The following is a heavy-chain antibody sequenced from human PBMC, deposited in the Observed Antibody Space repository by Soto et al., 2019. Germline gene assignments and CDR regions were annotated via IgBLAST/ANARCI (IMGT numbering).Heavy chain of an antibody. J-gene: IGHJ5*02. D-gene: IGHD3-10*01. CDR3: ARPLDSDGSGSYWGVAPPLPWFDP. Sequence: QLQLQESGPGLVKPSETLSLTCTVSGGSISSSSYYWGWIRQPPGKGLEWIGSIYYSGSTYYNPSLKSRVTISVDTSKNQFSLKLSSVTAADTAVYYCARPLDSDGSGSYWGVAPPLPWFDPWGQGALVTVSS. V-gene: IGHV4-39*01. CDR1: GGSISSSSYY. CDR2: IYYSGST.